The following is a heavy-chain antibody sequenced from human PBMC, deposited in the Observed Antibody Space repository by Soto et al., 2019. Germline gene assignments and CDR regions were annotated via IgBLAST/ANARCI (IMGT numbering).Heavy chain of an antibody. CDR1: GGSVNSGNYY. CDR3: ARVERGTATTVVDAFVI. CDR2: MRHSGGT. J-gene: IGHJ3*02. Sequence: QVQLQQWGAGLLKPSETLSLTCAVFGGSVNSGNYYWSWIRQPPGKGLEWIGEMRHSGGTHFNPSLKSRVTISVDTSKNQFSLKMSSVTAADTALYYCARVERGTATTVVDAFVIWGPGTMVTVSS. D-gene: IGHD1-1*01. V-gene: IGHV4-34*01.